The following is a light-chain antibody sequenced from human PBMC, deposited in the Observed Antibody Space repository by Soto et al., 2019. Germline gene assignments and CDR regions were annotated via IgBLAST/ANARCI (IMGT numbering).Light chain of an antibody. J-gene: IGKJ4*01. CDR2: GAS. CDR3: QQYGYSPGLA. V-gene: IGKV3-15*01. Sequence: DIVMTQSPATLSVAPGERVTFSCRASQGVSRKLAWYQHKPGQAPRLLISGASTGATGIPARFSGSGSGTEFTLTISSLQSEDCAIYYCQQYGYSPGLAVGGGTKVEIK. CDR1: QGVSRK.